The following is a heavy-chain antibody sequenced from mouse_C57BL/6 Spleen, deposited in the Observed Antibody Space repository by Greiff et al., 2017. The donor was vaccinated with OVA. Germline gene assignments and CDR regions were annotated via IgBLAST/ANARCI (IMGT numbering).Heavy chain of an antibody. V-gene: IGHV5-9-1*02. CDR1: GFTFSSYA. D-gene: IGHD1-1*01. CDR2: ISSGGDYI. Sequence: EVQRVESGEGLVKPGGSLKLSCAASGFTFSSYAMSWVRQTPEKRLEWVAYISSGGDYIYYADTVKGRFTISRDNARNTLYLQMSSLKSEDTAMYYCTRDSPYYYGSYYAMDYWGQGTSVTVSS. J-gene: IGHJ4*01. CDR3: TRDSPYYYGSYYAMDY.